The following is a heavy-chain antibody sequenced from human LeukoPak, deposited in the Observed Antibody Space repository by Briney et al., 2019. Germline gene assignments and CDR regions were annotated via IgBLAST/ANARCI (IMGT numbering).Heavy chain of an antibody. D-gene: IGHD3-10*01. CDR3: AKDSRLLWFGELLLGASGPDY. CDR2: IRYDGSNK. J-gene: IGHJ4*02. V-gene: IGHV3-30*02. CDR1: GFTFSSYG. Sequence: PGGSLRLSCAASGFTFSSYGMHWVRQAPGKGLEWVAFIRYDGSNKYYADSVKGRFTISRDNSKNTLYLQMNSLRAEDTAVYYCAKDSRLLWFGELLLGASGPDYWGQGTLVTVSS.